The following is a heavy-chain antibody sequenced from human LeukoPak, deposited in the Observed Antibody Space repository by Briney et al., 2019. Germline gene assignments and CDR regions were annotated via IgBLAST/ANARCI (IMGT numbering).Heavy chain of an antibody. J-gene: IGHJ6*03. D-gene: IGHD3-3*01. V-gene: IGHV3-72*01. CDR3: AKDRGRTIFGVVIIPLSYYYYYMDV. Sequence: PGGSLTLSCAASGFVFSDHYMDWVRQAPGKGLEWGARTRNKVKGYTTEYAASVKGRFTISRDGANNLLYLQMNSLRAEDTAVYYCAKDRGRTIFGVVIIPLSYYYYYMDVWGKGTTVTVSS. CDR2: TRNKVKGYTT. CDR1: GFVFSDHY.